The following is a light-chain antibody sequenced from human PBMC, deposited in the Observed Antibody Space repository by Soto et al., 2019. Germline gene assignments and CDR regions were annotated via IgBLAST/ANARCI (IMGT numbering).Light chain of an antibody. CDR2: GAS. J-gene: IGKJ1*01. CDR3: QQYTTSPLT. CDR1: QSVSNKY. Sequence: EIVLTHFPGTLSLSPGERATLSCRASQSVSNKYLAWYQQKPGQAPRLVIFGASNRATGIPVRFSASGSGTEFTLTISRLQPEDVAVYYCQQYTTSPLTFGHGTKVEI. V-gene: IGKV3-20*01.